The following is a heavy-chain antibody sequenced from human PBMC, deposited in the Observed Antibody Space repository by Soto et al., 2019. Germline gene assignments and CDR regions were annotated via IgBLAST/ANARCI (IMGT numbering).Heavy chain of an antibody. J-gene: IGHJ4*02. CDR2: INGDGSGT. CDR3: ARVIFGSGTANDY. V-gene: IGHV3-74*01. Sequence: EVQLVESGGGLVQPGGSLRLSCAASGFTFSGSWMHWVRQAPGKGLVWVSRINGDGSGTSYADFVKGRFTISRDDAKNTLFLQMNGLRAEDTAVYYCARVIFGSGTANDYWGQGTRVTVSS. D-gene: IGHD3-10*01. CDR1: GFTFSGSW.